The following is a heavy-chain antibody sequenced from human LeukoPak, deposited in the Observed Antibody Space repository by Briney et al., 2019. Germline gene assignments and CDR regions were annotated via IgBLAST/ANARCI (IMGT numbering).Heavy chain of an antibody. CDR2: IYTSGST. J-gene: IGHJ4*02. CDR3: ARYAVAGNYFDY. V-gene: IGHV4-4*07. D-gene: IGHD6-19*01. Sequence: SETLSLTCTVSGGSISSYYWSWIRQPAGKGLEWIGHIYTSGSTHSNTSLKSRVTISVDKSKTQFSLKLSSVTAADTAVYYCARYAVAGNYFDYWGQGTLVTVSS. CDR1: GGSISSYY.